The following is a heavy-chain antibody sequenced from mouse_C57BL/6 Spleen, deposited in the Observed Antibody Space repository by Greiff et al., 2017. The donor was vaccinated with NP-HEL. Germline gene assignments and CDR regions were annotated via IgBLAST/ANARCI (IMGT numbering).Heavy chain of an antibody. V-gene: IGHV2-6-1*01. CDR1: GFSLTSYG. CDR2: IWSDGST. D-gene: IGHD2-2*01. Sequence: QVQLKESGPGLVAPSQSLSITCTVSGFSLTSYGVHWVRQPPGKGLEWLVVIWSDGSTTYNSALKSRLSISKDNSKIQVFLNMNSRQTDDTAIYYCARHRGYDGYAMDYWGQGTSVTVSS. J-gene: IGHJ4*01. CDR3: ARHRGYDGYAMDY.